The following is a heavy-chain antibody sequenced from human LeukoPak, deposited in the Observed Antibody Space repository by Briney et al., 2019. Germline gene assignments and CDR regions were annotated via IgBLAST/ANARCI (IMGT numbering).Heavy chain of an antibody. V-gene: IGHV1-69*13. D-gene: IGHD6-13*01. CDR3: ARAKAGYSNSWSY. J-gene: IGHJ4*02. Sequence: GASVKVSCKASGGTFSSYAISWLRQAPGQGLEWMGEIIPIFGTTNYAQKFQGRVTVTADESTSTAYMELSSLRSEDTAVYYCARAKAGYSNSWSYWGQGTLVTVSS. CDR2: IIPIFGTT. CDR1: GGTFSSYA.